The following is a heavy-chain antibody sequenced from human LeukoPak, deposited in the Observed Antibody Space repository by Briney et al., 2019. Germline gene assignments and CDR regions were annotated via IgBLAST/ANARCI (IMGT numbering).Heavy chain of an antibody. CDR2: ISYDGSNK. CDR1: GFTFSSYA. J-gene: IGHJ4*02. Sequence: GRSLRLSCAASGFTFSSYAMHWVRQAPGKGLEWVAVISYDGSNKYYADSVKGRFTISRDYSKSTLYLQMNSLRAEDTAVYYCATVRTGVHDYWGQGTLVTVSS. CDR3: ATVRTGVHDY. D-gene: IGHD1-14*01. V-gene: IGHV3-30-3*01.